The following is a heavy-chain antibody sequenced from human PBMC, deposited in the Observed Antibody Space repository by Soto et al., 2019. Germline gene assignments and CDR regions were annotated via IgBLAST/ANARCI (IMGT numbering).Heavy chain of an antibody. CDR2: ISGSGGST. V-gene: IGHV3-23*01. Sequence: GGSLRLSCAASGFTFSSYAMSWVRQAPGKGLEWVSAISGSGGSTYYADSVKGRFTISRDNSKNTLYLQMNSLRAEDTAVYYCAKDSEHYDFWSGLRAYYFDYWGQGTLVTVSS. CDR1: GFTFSSYA. CDR3: AKDSEHYDFWSGLRAYYFDY. D-gene: IGHD3-3*01. J-gene: IGHJ4*02.